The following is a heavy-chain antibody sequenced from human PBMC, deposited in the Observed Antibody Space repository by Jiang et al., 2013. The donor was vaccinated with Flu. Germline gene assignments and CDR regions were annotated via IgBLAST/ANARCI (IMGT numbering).Heavy chain of an antibody. V-gene: IGHV4-39*01. Sequence: SISSSSYYWGVDPPAPTGRGLEWIGSIYYSGSTYYNPSLKSRVTISVDTSKNQFSLKLSSVTAADTAVYYCARHALIWFGELLDYFDYWGQGTLVTVSS. CDR1: SISSSSYY. D-gene: IGHD3-10*01. CDR3: ARHALIWFGELLDYFDY. J-gene: IGHJ4*02. CDR2: IYYSGST.